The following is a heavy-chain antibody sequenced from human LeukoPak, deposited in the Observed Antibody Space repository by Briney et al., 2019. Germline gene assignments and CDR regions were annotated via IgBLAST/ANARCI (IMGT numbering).Heavy chain of an antibody. Sequence: GGSLRLSCAASGFTFSSYAMSWVRQAPGKGLEWVSAISGSGGSTYYADSVKGRFTISRDNSKNTLYLQMNNLRAEDTAVYYCAKDVVRSVAVTGFDYWGQGTLVTVSS. CDR1: GFTFSSYA. V-gene: IGHV3-23*01. D-gene: IGHD6-19*01. CDR2: ISGSGGST. CDR3: AKDVVRSVAVTGFDY. J-gene: IGHJ4*02.